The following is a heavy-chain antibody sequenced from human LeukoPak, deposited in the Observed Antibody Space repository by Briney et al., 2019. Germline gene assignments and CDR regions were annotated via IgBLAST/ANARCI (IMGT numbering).Heavy chain of an antibody. J-gene: IGHJ4*02. CDR1: GGSISSSSYY. V-gene: IGHV4-39*01. CDR3: ARRYYYDSSGRDPFDC. D-gene: IGHD3-22*01. Sequence: SETLSLTCTVSGGSISSSSYYWVWIRQPPGKGLEWIGSIYYSGNTYYNPSLKSRVSISLDTSKNQFSLKLSSVTAADTAVYYCARRYYYDSSGRDPFDCWGQGTLVTVSS. CDR2: IYYSGNT.